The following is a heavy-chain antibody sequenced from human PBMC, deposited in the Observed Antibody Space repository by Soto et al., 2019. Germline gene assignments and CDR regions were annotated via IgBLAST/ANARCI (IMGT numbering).Heavy chain of an antibody. D-gene: IGHD3-10*01. CDR3: ARRYSYGAGKYGMDL. CDR1: GGSISSSRYY. CDR2: ISYTGST. V-gene: IGHV4-39*01. J-gene: IGHJ6*02. Sequence: SETLSLTCTVSGGSISSSRYYWGWIRQPPGKGLEWIGSISYTGSTFYSPSVNSRVTISVDTSKNQFSLKLSSVTAADTAVYYCARRYSYGAGKYGMDLWGQGTTVTVSS.